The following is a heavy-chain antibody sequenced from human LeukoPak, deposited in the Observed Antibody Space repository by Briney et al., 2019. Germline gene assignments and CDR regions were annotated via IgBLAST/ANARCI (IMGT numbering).Heavy chain of an antibody. CDR3: ARLKLERRGGVDY. Sequence: LRLSCAASGFTFSSYEMNWIRQPPGKGLEWIGEINHSGSTNYNPSLKSRVTISVDTSKNQFSLKLSSVTAADTAVYYCARLKLERRGGVDYWGQGSLVTVSS. CDR2: INHSGST. CDR1: GFTFSSYE. D-gene: IGHD1-1*01. V-gene: IGHV4-34*01. J-gene: IGHJ4*02.